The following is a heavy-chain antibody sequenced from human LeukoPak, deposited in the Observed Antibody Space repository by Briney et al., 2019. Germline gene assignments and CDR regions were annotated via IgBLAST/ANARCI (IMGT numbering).Heavy chain of an antibody. D-gene: IGHD3-10*01. V-gene: IGHV3-7*01. CDR2: IKPDGTEK. CDR3: AAGSYFDH. CDR1: GFTFRSYW. Sequence: PGESLRLSCAAPGFTFRSYWMSWARQAPGKGLECVANIKPDGTEKYYVDSVKGRFTISRDNAKNSLYLQMNGLRADDTAVYYCAAGSYFDHWGQGTLVAVSS. J-gene: IGHJ4*02.